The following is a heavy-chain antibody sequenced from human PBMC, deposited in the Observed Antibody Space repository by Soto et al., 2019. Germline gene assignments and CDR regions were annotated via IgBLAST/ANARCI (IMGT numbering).Heavy chain of an antibody. D-gene: IGHD6-13*01. CDR3: ARDLHSSSWLYYDYGMDV. Sequence: GGSLRLSCAASGFTFSSYGMHWVRQAPGKGLEWVAVIWYDGSNKYYADSVKGRFTISRDNSKNTLYLQMNSLRAEDTAVYYCARDLHSSSWLYYDYGMDVWGQGTTVTVSS. CDR2: IWYDGSNK. J-gene: IGHJ6*02. V-gene: IGHV3-33*01. CDR1: GFTFSSYG.